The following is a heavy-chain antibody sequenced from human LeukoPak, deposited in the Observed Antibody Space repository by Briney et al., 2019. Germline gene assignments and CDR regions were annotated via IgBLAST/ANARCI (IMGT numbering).Heavy chain of an antibody. CDR1: GFSFSSYR. V-gene: IGHV3-23*01. D-gene: IGHD3-16*02. CDR3: ARLREITFGGVIGIDY. J-gene: IGHJ4*02. CDR2: ISGRGDRT. Sequence: GGSLRLSCAAPGFSFSSYRVNWVRQAPGKGLEWVSAISGRGDRTNYADSVKGRFTISRDNSNNTLYLLMNSLRAEDTAVYYCARLREITFGGVIGIDYWGQGTLVTVSS.